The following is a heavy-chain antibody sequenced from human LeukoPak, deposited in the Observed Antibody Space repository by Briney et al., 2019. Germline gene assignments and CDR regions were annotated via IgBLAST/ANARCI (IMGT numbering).Heavy chain of an antibody. CDR2: INNEDSRT. CDR3: AREFRKSVGWYFDL. Sequence: GGSLRLSCAASGFTVRSNYMSWVRQAPGKGLVWVSRINNEDSRTGYADSVKGRFTISRDNAKNTLYLQMSSLRAEDTAVYYCAREFRKSVGWYFDLWGRGTLVTVSS. CDR1: GFTVRSNY. V-gene: IGHV3-74*01. J-gene: IGHJ2*01.